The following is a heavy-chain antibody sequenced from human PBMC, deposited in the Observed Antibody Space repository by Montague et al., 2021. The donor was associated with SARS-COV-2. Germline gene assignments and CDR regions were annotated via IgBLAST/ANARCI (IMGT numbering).Heavy chain of an antibody. J-gene: IGHJ6*02. V-gene: IGHV4-34*01. D-gene: IGHD4-11*01. CDR1: GGSFSGYY. CDR2: INHSGST. Sequence: ETLSLTCAVYGGSFSGYYWTWIRQSPRKGLEWIGEINHSGSTNYNPSLKSRVTISVDTSKNQFSLKLSSVTAADTAVYYCACGEITTRGLIYYYGMDVWDQGTTVTISS. CDR3: ACGEITTRGLIYYYGMDV.